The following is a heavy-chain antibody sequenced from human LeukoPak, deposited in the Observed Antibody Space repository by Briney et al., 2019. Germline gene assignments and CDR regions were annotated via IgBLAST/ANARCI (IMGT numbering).Heavy chain of an antibody. J-gene: IGHJ4*02. Sequence: TGGSLRLSCAASGFTFSSYWMSWVRQAPGKGLEWVSTFSGSGYSTYYADSVKGRFTISRDSSKNTLYLQMNSLRAEDTAVYYCAKGGSSSWDYFDYWGQGTLVTVSS. V-gene: IGHV3-23*01. D-gene: IGHD6-19*01. CDR2: FSGSGYST. CDR1: GFTFSSYW. CDR3: AKGGSSSWDYFDY.